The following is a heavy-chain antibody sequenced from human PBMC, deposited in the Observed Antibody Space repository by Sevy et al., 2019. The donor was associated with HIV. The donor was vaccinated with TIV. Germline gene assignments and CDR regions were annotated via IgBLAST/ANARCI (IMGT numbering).Heavy chain of an antibody. J-gene: IGHJ5*02. CDR1: GYTVTGYY. Sequence: ASVKVSCKASGYTVTGYYMHWVRQAPGQGLEWMGWTNPNSGGTNYAQKFQGRVTMTRDTSIDTAYMELSRLRSDDTAVYYCARVADSRGFLNWFDPWGQGTLVTVSS. V-gene: IGHV1-2*02. CDR2: TNPNSGGT. CDR3: ARVADSRGFLNWFDP. D-gene: IGHD3-22*01.